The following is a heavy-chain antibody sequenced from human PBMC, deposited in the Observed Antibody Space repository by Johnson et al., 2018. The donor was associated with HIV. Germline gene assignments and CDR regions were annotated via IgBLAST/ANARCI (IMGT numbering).Heavy chain of an antibody. V-gene: IGHV3-30*14. CDR2: ISYDGSYK. CDR1: GFTFSSYA. D-gene: IGHD2-15*01. Sequence: VQLVESGGGVVQPGRSLRLSCAASGFTFSSYAMHWVRQAPGKGLEWVAVISYDGSYKYYADSVKGRFTISRENAKNSLYLQMNSLRAGDTAVYYCARAPGGSPRAAFDIWGQGTMVTVSS. J-gene: IGHJ3*02. CDR3: ARAPGGSPRAAFDI.